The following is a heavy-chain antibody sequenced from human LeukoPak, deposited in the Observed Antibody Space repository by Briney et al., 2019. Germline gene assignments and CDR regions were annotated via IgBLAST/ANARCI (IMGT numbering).Heavy chain of an antibody. CDR3: AKLPRRTYYYDSSGYYIRYFDY. Sequence: HPGGSLRLSCAASGFTVSSTYMSWVRQAPGKGLEWVSTLYSGGSTHYADSVKGRFTISRDNSKNTLYLQMNSLRAEDTAVYYCAKLPRRTYYYDSSGYYIRYFDYWGQGTLVTVSS. CDR1: GFTVSSTY. J-gene: IGHJ4*02. D-gene: IGHD3-22*01. CDR2: LYSGGST. V-gene: IGHV3-53*01.